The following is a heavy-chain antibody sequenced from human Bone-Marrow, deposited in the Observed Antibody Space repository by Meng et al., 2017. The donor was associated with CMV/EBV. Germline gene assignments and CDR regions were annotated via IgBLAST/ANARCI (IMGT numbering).Heavy chain of an antibody. D-gene: IGHD3-3*01. CDR1: GGTFSSYA. J-gene: IGHJ6*02. Sequence: ASVKVSCKASGGTFSSYAISWVRQAPGQGLEWMGIINPGSGSTNYAQKLQGRVTMTTDTSTSTAYMELRSLRSDDTAVYYCARDSITIFGVVWDYGMDVWGQGTTVTVSS. CDR3: ARDSITIFGVVWDYGMDV. CDR2: INPGSGST. V-gene: IGHV1-18*01.